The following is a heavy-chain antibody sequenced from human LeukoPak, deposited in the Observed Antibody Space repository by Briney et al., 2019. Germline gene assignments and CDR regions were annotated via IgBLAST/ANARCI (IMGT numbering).Heavy chain of an antibody. Sequence: GASVKVSCKVSGYTLTELSMHWVRQAPGKGLEWMGGFDPEDGETIYAQKFQGRVTMTEDTSTDTAYMELSSLRSEDTAVYYCATNVKGGVVTPWYFDYWGQGTLVTVSS. CDR1: GYTLTELS. CDR2: FDPEDGET. CDR3: ATNVKGGVVTPWYFDY. J-gene: IGHJ4*02. V-gene: IGHV1-24*01. D-gene: IGHD3-3*01.